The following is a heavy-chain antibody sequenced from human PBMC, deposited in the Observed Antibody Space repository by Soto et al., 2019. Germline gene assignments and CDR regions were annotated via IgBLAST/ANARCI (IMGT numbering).Heavy chain of an antibody. CDR2: IIPIFGTA. J-gene: IGHJ3*02. CDR1: GGTFSSYA. V-gene: IGHV1-69*13. CDR3: AREVGATPHGAFDI. Sequence: GASVKVSCKASGGTFSSYAISWVRQAPGQGLEWMGGIIPIFGTANYAQKFQGRVTITADESTSTAYMELSSLRSEDTAVYYCAREVGATPHGAFDIWGQGTMVTVSS. D-gene: IGHD1-26*01.